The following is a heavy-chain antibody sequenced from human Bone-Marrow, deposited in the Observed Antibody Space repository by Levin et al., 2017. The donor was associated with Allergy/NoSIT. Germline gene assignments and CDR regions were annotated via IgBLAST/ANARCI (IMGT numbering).Heavy chain of an antibody. CDR3: ATVTGVVVNWFNP. V-gene: IGHV1-24*01. D-gene: IGHD4-23*01. CDR1: GYTLTELS. J-gene: IGHJ5*02. Sequence: PGESLKISCKVSGYTLTELSMHWVRQAPGKGLEWMGGFDPEDGETIYAQKFQGRVTMTEDTSTDTAYMELSSLRSEDTAVYYCATVTGVVVNWFNPWGQGTLVTVSS. CDR2: FDPEDGET.